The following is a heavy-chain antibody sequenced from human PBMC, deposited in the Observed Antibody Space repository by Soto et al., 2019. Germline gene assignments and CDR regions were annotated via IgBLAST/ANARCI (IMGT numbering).Heavy chain of an antibody. CDR2: IYYSGST. J-gene: IGHJ4*02. Sequence: SETLSLTCTVSGGSISSYYWSWIRQPPGKGLEWIGYIYYSGSTNYNPSLKSRVTISVDTSKNQFSLKLSSVTAADTAVYYCASRSGYEYYFDYWGQRTLVTVSS. CDR1: GGSISSYY. V-gene: IGHV4-59*08. CDR3: ASRSGYEYYFDY. D-gene: IGHD5-12*01.